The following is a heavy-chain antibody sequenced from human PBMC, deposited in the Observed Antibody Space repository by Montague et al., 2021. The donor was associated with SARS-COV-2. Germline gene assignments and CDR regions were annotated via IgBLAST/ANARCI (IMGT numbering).Heavy chain of an antibody. Sequence: SETLSLTCAVYDGSFSGYYWNWIRQPPGKGLEWIGEISHGGTTNYNPSLKSRATISLDKSKSQFSLKLTSVTAADTAIYYCARGRKGVAWFRYYEMDVWGQGTMVTVSS. CDR2: ISHGGTT. V-gene: IGHV4-34*01. D-gene: IGHD1-14*01. CDR3: ARGRKGVAWFRYYEMDV. CDR1: DGSFSGYY. J-gene: IGHJ6*02.